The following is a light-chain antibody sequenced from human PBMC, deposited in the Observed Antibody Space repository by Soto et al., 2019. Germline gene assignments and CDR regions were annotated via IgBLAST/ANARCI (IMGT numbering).Light chain of an antibody. J-gene: IGKJ5*01. CDR3: QQYKSYPIT. V-gene: IGKV1D-16*01. CDR1: QDIGNW. CDR2: TAS. Sequence: IQMPQSPSTLSASVGDRVTITCRASQDIGNWLAWFQQKPGKAPKLLIYTASNLHSGVPSRFSGSGSGTDFTLTISGLQSEDFATYYCQQYKSYPITFGQGTRLEIK.